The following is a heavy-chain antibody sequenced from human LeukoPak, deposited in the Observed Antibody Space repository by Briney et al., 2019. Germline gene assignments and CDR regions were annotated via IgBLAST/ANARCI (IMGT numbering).Heavy chain of an antibody. D-gene: IGHD3-16*01. J-gene: IGHJ4*02. V-gene: IGHV5-51*01. CDR3: ARRGGAADFDY. CDR2: IYPTDSTT. Sequence: GESLKISCKGSGYTFTSFWIAWVRQMPGKGLEYMGIIYPTDSTTTYSPSFQGQVTMSVDKSINTAYLQWSSLNASDTTMYYCARRGGAADFDYWGQGTLVTVSS. CDR1: GYTFTSFW.